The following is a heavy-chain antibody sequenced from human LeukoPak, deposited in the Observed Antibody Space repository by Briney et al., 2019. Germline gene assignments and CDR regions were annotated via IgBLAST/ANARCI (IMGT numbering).Heavy chain of an antibody. CDR3: ARDLVSGAAAGNSGY. J-gene: IGHJ4*02. V-gene: IGHV1-3*01. CDR1: GYTFTSYA. D-gene: IGHD6-13*01. CDR2: INAGNGNT. Sequence: ASVKVSCKASGYTFTSYAMHWVRQAPGQRLEWMGWINAGNGNTKYSQKFQGRVTITRDTSASTAYVELSSLRSEDTAVYYCARDLVSGAAAGNSGYWGQGTLVTVSS.